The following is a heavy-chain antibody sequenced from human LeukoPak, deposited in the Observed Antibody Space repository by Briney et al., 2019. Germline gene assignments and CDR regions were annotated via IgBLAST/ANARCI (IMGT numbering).Heavy chain of an antibody. D-gene: IGHD6-19*01. CDR1: GDTVSSNSAA. CDR2: TYYRSKWYN. CDR3: ARDLLFLAVAGAFDY. Sequence: SQTLSLTCAISGDTVSSNSAAWNWIRQSPSGGLEWLGRTYYRSKWYNDYAVSVKSRITINPDTSKNQFSLQLNSVTPDDTAVYYCARDLLFLAVAGAFDYWGQGTLVTVSS. V-gene: IGHV6-1*01. J-gene: IGHJ4*02.